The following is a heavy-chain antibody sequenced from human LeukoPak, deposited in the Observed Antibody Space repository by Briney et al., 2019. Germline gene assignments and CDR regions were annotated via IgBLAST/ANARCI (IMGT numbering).Heavy chain of an antibody. J-gene: IGHJ6*04. Sequence: GGSLRLSCEASGFTLSYYWMTWVRQAPGKGLEWVANIKPDGSVKNYVDSVKGRFTISRDNAKNSLYLQLNSLRAEETAVYFCARAAYSNEGMDVWGKGTTVTVSS. CDR1: GFTLSYYW. CDR3: ARAAYSNEGMDV. CDR2: IKPDGSVK. V-gene: IGHV3-7*01.